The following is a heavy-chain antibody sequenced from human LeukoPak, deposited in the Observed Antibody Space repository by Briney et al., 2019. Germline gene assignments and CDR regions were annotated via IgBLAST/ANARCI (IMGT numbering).Heavy chain of an antibody. CDR2: FDPEDGET. CDR3: ATSPPSEVVTPGLYYYYYMDV. CDR1: GYTLTELS. D-gene: IGHD4-23*01. V-gene: IGHV1-24*01. J-gene: IGHJ6*03. Sequence: ASVKVSCKVSGYTLTELSMHWVRQAPGKGLEWMGGFDPEDGETIYAQKFQGRVTMTEDTSTDTAYMELSSLRSEDTAVYYCATSPPSEVVTPGLYYYYYMDVWGKGTTVTVSS.